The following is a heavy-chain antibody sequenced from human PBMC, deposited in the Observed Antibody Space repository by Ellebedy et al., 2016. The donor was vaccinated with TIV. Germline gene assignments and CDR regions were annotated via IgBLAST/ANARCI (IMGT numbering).Heavy chain of an antibody. D-gene: IGHD5-18*01. V-gene: IGHV1-18*01. Sequence: AASVKVSCKTSGYTFTTYAITWVRQAPGQGLEWMGRISPYDDNTNYAQEFQGRVTMTTDTSTNTAYMELSSLRSDDTAVYYRARDLTAMVTMTYWGQGTLVTVSS. CDR2: ISPYDDNT. CDR3: ARDLTAMVTMTY. J-gene: IGHJ4*02. CDR1: GYTFTTYA.